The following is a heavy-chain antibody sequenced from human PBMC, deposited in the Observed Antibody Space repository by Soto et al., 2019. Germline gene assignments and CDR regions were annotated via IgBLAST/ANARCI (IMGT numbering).Heavy chain of an antibody. CDR1: GFTFSSYA. CDR3: AKALLWFGESAPDAFDI. CDR2: ISGSGGST. Sequence: GGSLRLSCAASGFTFSSYAMSWVRQAPGKGLEWVSAISGSGGSTYYTDSVKGRFTISRDNSKNTLYLQMNSLRAEDTAVYYCAKALLWFGESAPDAFDIWGQGTMVTVSS. J-gene: IGHJ3*02. V-gene: IGHV3-23*01. D-gene: IGHD3-10*01.